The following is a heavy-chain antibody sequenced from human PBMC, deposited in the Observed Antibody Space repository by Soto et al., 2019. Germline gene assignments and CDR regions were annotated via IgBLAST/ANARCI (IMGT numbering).Heavy chain of an antibody. CDR3: ARRGYSSSWYYYYYYGMDV. V-gene: IGHV1-8*01. CDR1: GYTFTSYD. Sequence: QVQLVQSGAEVKKPGASVKVSCKASGYTFTSYDINWVRQATGQGLEWMGWMNPNSGNTGYAQKFQGRVTMTRNTSISTAYMELSSRRSEDTAVYYCARRGYSSSWYYYYYYGMDVWGQGTTVTVSS. D-gene: IGHD6-13*01. CDR2: MNPNSGNT. J-gene: IGHJ6*02.